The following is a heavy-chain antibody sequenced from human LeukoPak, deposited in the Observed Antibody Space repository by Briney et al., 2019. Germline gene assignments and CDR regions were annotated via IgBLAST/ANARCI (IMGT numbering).Heavy chain of an antibody. CDR3: ARVLRYDFWSAYYFDY. CDR2: ISTYNGNT. CDR1: GYTFNSYD. J-gene: IGHJ4*02. Sequence: ASVKVSCKASGYTFNSYDISWVRQAPGQGLDWMAWISTYNGNTNYAQKVPGRATMTTDTSTSTAYMELRSLRSDDTAVYYCARVLRYDFWSAYYFDYWGQGTLVTVSS. V-gene: IGHV1-18*01. D-gene: IGHD3-3*01.